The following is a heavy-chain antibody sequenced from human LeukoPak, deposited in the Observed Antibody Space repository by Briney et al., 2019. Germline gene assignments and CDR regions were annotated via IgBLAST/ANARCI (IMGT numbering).Heavy chain of an antibody. Sequence: GRSLRLSCAASGFTFDDYAMHWVRQAPGKGLEWVGRIKSKTDGGTTDYAAPVKGRFTISRDDSKNTLYLQMNSLKTEDTAVYYCTTSPAMDTTWGQGTLVTVSS. D-gene: IGHD3/OR15-3a*01. J-gene: IGHJ5*02. CDR3: TTSPAMDTT. V-gene: IGHV3-15*01. CDR2: IKSKTDGGTT. CDR1: GFTFDDYA.